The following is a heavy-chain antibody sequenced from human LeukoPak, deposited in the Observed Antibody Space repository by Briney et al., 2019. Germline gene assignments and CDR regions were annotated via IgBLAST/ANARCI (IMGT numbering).Heavy chain of an antibody. J-gene: IGHJ4*02. CDR3: ANIWGIYRVLPNDY. CDR1: GFTFSSYE. V-gene: IGHV3-48*03. CDR2: ISSSGSTI. Sequence: GGSLRLSCAASGFTFSSYEMNWVRQAPGKGLEWVSYISSSGSTIYYADSVKGRFTISRDNAKNSLYLQMNSLRAEDTAVYYCANIWGIYRVLPNDYWGQGILVTVSS. D-gene: IGHD3-16*02.